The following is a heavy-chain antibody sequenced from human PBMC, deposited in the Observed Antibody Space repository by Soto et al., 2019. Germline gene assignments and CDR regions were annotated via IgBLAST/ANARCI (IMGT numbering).Heavy chain of an antibody. V-gene: IGHV3-72*01. CDR3: ARGGSYDYIWGSYRYTYYYYMDV. J-gene: IGHJ6*03. CDR2: TRNKANSYTT. Sequence: GGSLRLSCAASGFTFSDHYMDWVRQAPGKGLEWVGRTRNKANSYTTEYAASVKGRVTISRDDSKNSLYLQMNSLKTEDTAVYYCARGGSYDYIWGSYRYTYYYYMDVWGKGTTVTVSS. CDR1: GFTFSDHY. D-gene: IGHD3-16*02.